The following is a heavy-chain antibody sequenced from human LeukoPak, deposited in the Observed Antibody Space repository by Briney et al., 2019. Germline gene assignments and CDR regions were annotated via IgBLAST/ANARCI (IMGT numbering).Heavy chain of an antibody. V-gene: IGHV3-7*01. CDR3: ARAPSDYDFWSGYYGPRAIDY. CDR1: GFTFGKYW. D-gene: IGHD3-3*01. CDR2: IKLDGSEK. J-gene: IGHJ4*02. Sequence: GGSLRLSCVASGFTFGKYWMSWVRQAPGKGLEWVANIKLDGSEKNYVDSVKGRFTISRDNSKNTLYLQMNSLRAEDTAVYYCARAPSDYDFWSGYYGPRAIDYWGQGTLVTVSS.